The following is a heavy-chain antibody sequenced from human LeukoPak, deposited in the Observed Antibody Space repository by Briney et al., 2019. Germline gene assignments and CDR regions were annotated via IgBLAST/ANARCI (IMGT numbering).Heavy chain of an antibody. CDR2: ISGSGGST. D-gene: IGHD2-15*01. Sequence: GGSLRLSCAASGFTFSSYEMNWVRQAPGKGLEWVSAISGSGGSTYYADSVKGRFTISRDNSKNTLYLQMNSLRAEDTAVYYCAKDTSLGYCSGGSCYGFDWFDPWGQGTLVTVSS. CDR1: GFTFSSYE. J-gene: IGHJ5*02. CDR3: AKDTSLGYCSGGSCYGFDWFDP. V-gene: IGHV3-23*01.